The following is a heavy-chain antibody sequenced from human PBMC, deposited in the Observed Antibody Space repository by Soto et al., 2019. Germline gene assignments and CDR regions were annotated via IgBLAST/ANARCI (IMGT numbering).Heavy chain of an antibody. Sequence: AXVKVSCKASGYTFTDYYMHWVRQAPGQGLEWMGWINPNNGRTSYAQKFEGWVTMTRDTSISTAYMEVRRLTSDDTAVYYCARGSPTTTPFDYWGQGTLVTVSS. V-gene: IGHV1-2*04. CDR3: ARGSPTTTPFDY. J-gene: IGHJ4*02. CDR2: INPNNGRT. CDR1: GYTFTDYY. D-gene: IGHD1-1*01.